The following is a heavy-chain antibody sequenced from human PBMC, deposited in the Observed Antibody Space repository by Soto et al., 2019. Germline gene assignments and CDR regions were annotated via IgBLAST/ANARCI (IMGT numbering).Heavy chain of an antibody. V-gene: IGHV3-74*01. CDR1: GFTFSTYW. CDR3: ARGGVIVVGLDV. Sequence: EVQLVESGGGLVQPGGSLRLSCAGTGFTFSTYWMHWVRQAPGKGLEWVSRIKTDGTITGYADSVKGRFTNSRDSAKNTLYLHMNSLRAEDTAVYYCARGGVIVVGLDVWGQGTTVTVSS. CDR2: IKTDGTIT. D-gene: IGHD3-22*01. J-gene: IGHJ6*02.